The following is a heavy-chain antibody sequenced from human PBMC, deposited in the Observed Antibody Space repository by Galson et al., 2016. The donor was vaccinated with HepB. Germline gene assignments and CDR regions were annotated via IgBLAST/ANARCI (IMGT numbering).Heavy chain of an antibody. J-gene: IGHJ4*02. CDR1: GFIFSNYW. CDR2: VSPEGNRE. Sequence: SLRLSCAASGFIFSNYWMSWVRQAPGKGLEWVSNVSPEGNREGYVDSMKGRFTMSRDNSKNTLYLQMNGLRTEDTAVYYCAKDLKSSVAYYFDSWGQGTLVTVSS. V-gene: IGHV3-7*01. D-gene: IGHD6-19*01. CDR3: AKDLKSSVAYYFDS.